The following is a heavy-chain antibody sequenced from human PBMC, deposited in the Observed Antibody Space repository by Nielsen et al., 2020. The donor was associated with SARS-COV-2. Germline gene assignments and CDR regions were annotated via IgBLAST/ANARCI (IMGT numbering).Heavy chain of an antibody. CDR1: GFNFRGYW. Sequence: GESLKISCVVSGFNFRGYWMTWVRQAPGKGLEWVGNIKLDGSEKYYVDSVKGRFTISRDNARNTLYLQMNSLRVEDTAVYYCARVAVPGTGNWGQGTLVTVSS. J-gene: IGHJ4*02. D-gene: IGHD6-19*01. V-gene: IGHV3-7*01. CDR3: ARVAVPGTGN. CDR2: IKLDGSEK.